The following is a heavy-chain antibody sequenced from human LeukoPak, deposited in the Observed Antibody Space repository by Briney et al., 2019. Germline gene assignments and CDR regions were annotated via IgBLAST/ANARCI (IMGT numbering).Heavy chain of an antibody. V-gene: IGHV3-30*02. CDR1: GFTFSSYG. J-gene: IGHJ4*02. CDR2: IRYDGSNK. CDR3: AKDEGVVVIGHNAPYY. D-gene: IGHD3-22*01. Sequence: PGGSLRLSRAASGFTFSSYGMHWVRQAPGKGLEWVAFIRYDGSNKYYAASVKGRFTISRDNSKNTLYLQMNSLRAEDTAVYYCAKDEGVVVIGHNAPYYWGQETLVTVSS.